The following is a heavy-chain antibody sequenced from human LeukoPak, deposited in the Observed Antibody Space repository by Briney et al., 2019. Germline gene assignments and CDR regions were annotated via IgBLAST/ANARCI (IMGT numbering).Heavy chain of an antibody. D-gene: IGHD3-22*01. CDR3: APPPYYYETNGYSVA. V-gene: IGHV4-34*01. CDR2: INHSGST. J-gene: IGHJ5*02. Sequence: PSETLSLTCAVYGGSFSGYYWSWIRQPPGKGLEWIGEINHSGSTNYNPSLKSRVTIPVDTSKNQFSLKLSSVTAADTAVYYCAPPPYYYETNGYSVAWGQGTLVTVSS. CDR1: GGSFSGYY.